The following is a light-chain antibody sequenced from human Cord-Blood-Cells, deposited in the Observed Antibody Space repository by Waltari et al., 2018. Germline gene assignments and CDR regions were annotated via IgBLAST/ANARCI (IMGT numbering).Light chain of an antibody. CDR3: QSYDSSLSGSGV. J-gene: IGLJ1*01. Sequence: QSVLTQPPSVSGAPGQRVTISCPGSSPNIGAGYDVHWYQQLPGTAPKLLTYGNSNRPSGVPDRFSGSKSGTSASLAITGLQAEDEADYYCQSYDSSLSGSGVFGTGTKVTVL. CDR1: SPNIGAGYD. CDR2: GNS. V-gene: IGLV1-40*01.